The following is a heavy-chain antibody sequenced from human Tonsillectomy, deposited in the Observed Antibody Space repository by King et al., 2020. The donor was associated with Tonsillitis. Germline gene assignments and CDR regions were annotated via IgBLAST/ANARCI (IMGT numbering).Heavy chain of an antibody. J-gene: IGHJ4*02. CDR2: IRDDGSNR. CDR3: AGMVYAGDY. V-gene: IGHV3-30*02. D-gene: IGHD2-8*01. CDR1: GFTFSHYG. Sequence: VQLVESGGGVVQPGGSLRLSCAASGFTFSHYGMHWVRQAPGKGLEWVAFIRDDGSNRQYVDSVKGRFTISRDNSKNTLDLQMNSMIAEDTAVYYCAGMVYAGDYWGQGTLVTVSS.